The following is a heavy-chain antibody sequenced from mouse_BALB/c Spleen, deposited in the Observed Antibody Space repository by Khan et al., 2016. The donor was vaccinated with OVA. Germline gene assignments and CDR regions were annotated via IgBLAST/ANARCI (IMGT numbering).Heavy chain of an antibody. J-gene: IGHJ3*01. D-gene: IGHD1-2*01. CDR2: INTSTGEP. CDR3: SRLAATAWFAY. CDR1: GYTFTNYG. V-gene: IGHV9-3-1*01. Sequence: QIQLVQSGPELKKPGETVKISCKASGYTFTNYGMNWVKQAPGKGLKWMGWINTSTGEPTYADDFKGRFAFSLETSASAAYLQINNLKNEDTATYSCSRLAATAWFAYWGQGTLVTVSA.